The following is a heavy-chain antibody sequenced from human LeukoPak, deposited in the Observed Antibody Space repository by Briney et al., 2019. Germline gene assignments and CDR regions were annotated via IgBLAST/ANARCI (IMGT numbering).Heavy chain of an antibody. Sequence: PGGSLRLSCAASGFTFSSYAMSWVRQAPGKGLEWVSGISSSGGSPYYADSVKGRFTISRDNSKNTLYLRMNSLRAEDTAVYYCAQDLPTAITARPHYWGQGTLVIVSS. J-gene: IGHJ4*02. CDR2: ISSSGGSP. V-gene: IGHV3-23*01. D-gene: IGHD6-6*01. CDR3: AQDLPTAITARPHY. CDR1: GFTFSSYA.